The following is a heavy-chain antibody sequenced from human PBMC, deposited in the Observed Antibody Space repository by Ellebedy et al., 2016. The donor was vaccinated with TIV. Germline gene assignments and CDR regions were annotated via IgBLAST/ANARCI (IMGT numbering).Heavy chain of an antibody. Sequence: GESLKISXAASGFTFSSYSMNWVRQAPGKGLEWVSYISSSSSTIYYADSVKGRFTISRDNAKNSLYLQMNSLRAEDTAVYYCARDPSIITMIVERAGYYGMDVWGQGTTVTVSS. CDR3: ARDPSIITMIVERAGYYGMDV. CDR1: GFTFSSYS. V-gene: IGHV3-48*04. D-gene: IGHD3-22*01. CDR2: ISSSSSTI. J-gene: IGHJ6*02.